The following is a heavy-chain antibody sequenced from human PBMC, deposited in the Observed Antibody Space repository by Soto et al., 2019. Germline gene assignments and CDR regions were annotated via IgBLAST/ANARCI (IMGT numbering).Heavy chain of an antibody. CDR3: ARGHYGDYPYWYFDL. CDR2: IWYDGSNK. V-gene: IGHV3-33*01. CDR1: GFTFSSYG. Sequence: GGSLRLSCAASGFTFSSYGMHWVRQAPGKGLEWVAVIWYDGSNKYYADSVKGRFTSSRDNSKKTLYLQMNSLRAEDTAVYYCARGHYGDYPYWYFDLWGRGTLVTVSS. D-gene: IGHD4-17*01. J-gene: IGHJ2*01.